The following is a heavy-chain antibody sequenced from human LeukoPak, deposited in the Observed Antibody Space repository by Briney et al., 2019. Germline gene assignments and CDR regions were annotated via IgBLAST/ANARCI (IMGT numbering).Heavy chain of an antibody. CDR3: ARGGGYGERWFDP. J-gene: IGHJ5*02. V-gene: IGHV4-59*01. CDR1: GGSISSYY. Sequence: PSETLSLTCTVSGGSISSYYWSWIRQPPGKGLEWIGYIYYSGSTNYNPSLKSRVTISVDTSKSQFSLKLSSVTAADTAVYYCARGGGYGERWFDPWGQGTLVTVSS. D-gene: IGHD4-17*01. CDR2: IYYSGST.